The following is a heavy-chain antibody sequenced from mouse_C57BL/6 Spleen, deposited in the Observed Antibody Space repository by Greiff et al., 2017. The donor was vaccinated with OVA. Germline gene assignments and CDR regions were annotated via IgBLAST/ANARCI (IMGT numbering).Heavy chain of an antibody. V-gene: IGHV5-17*01. Sequence: EVKLMESGGGLVKPGGSLKLSCAASGFTFSDYGMHWVRQAPEKGLEWVAYISSGSSTIYYADTVKGRFTISRDNAKNTLFLQMISLRSEETAMYYCANTYDGYSRWYFDVWGTGTTVTVSS. J-gene: IGHJ1*03. CDR3: ANTYDGYSRWYFDV. D-gene: IGHD2-3*01. CDR2: ISSGSSTI. CDR1: GFTFSDYG.